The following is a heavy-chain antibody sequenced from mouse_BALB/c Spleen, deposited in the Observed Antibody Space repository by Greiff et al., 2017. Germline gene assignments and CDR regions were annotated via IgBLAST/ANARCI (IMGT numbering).Heavy chain of an antibody. D-gene: IGHD2-1*01. CDR2: ISYSGST. CDR1: GYSITSDYA. V-gene: IGHV3-2*02. J-gene: IGHJ1*01. Sequence: EVQLQQSGPGLVKPSQSLSLTCTVTGYSITSDYAWNWIRQFPGNKLEWMGYISYSGSTSYNPSLKSRISITRDTSKNQFFLQLNSVTTEDTATYYCARFGNHWYFDVWGAGTTVTVSS. CDR3: ARFGNHWYFDV.